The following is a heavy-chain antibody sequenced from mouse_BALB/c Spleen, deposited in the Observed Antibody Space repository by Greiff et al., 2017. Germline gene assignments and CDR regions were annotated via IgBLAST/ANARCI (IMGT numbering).Heavy chain of an antibody. J-gene: IGHJ3*01. D-gene: IGHD2-4*01. CDR3: AREVYYDYAWFAY. V-gene: IGHV1-82*01. Sequence: VQLQQSGPELVKPGASVKISCKASGYAFSSSWMNWVKQRPGQGLEWIGRIYPGDGDTNYNGKFKGKATLTADKSSSTAYMQLSSLTSVDSAVYFCAREVYYDYAWFAYWGQGTLVTVSA. CDR2: IYPGDGDT. CDR1: GYAFSSSW.